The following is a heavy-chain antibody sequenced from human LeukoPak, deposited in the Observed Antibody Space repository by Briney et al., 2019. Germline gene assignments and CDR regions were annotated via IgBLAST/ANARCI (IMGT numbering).Heavy chain of an antibody. V-gene: IGHV4-39*07. CDR1: GGSISSSSYY. CDR3: AKYSSGHLY. CDR2: IYYSGST. J-gene: IGHJ4*02. D-gene: IGHD6-19*01. Sequence: SETLSLTCTVSGGSISSSSYYWGWIRQPPGKGLEWIGSIYYSGSTYYNPSLKSRVTISVDTSKNQFSLKLSSVTAADTAVYYCAKYSSGHLYWGQGTLVTVSS.